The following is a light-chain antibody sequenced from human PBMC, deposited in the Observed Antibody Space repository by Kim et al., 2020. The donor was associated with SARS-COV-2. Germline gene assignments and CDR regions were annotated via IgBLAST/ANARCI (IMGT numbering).Light chain of an antibody. CDR2: YDS. CDR1: SIGSKS. V-gene: IGLV3-21*04. J-gene: IGLJ3*02. CDR3: QVWDSSSDHRV. Sequence: PRRTAGITDGGNSIGSKSVHWYQKKPGQARVLVIYYDSDRPTGITERFSGSNSGNTATLTISRVEAGDEADYYCQVWDSSSDHRVFGGGTQLTVL.